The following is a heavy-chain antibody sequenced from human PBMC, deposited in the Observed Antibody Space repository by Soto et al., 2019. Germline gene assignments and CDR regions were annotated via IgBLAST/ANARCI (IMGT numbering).Heavy chain of an antibody. CDR1: GGTFSNYA. D-gene: IGHD4-17*01. V-gene: IGHV1-69*12. CDR3: ARGPDYEGYFDY. J-gene: IGHJ4*02. CDR2: IILPFGTP. Sequence: QVRLVQSGAEVKKPGSSVKVSCKASGGTFSNYAIAWLRQAPGQGLEWMGGIILPFGTPNYALKFQGRVTISADESMTTPCMEITGMTSEDTAVHYCARGPDYEGYFDYSGRGTLVTVSS.